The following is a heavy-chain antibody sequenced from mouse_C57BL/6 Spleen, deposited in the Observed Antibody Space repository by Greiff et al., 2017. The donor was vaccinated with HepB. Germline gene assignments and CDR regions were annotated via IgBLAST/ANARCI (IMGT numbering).Heavy chain of an antibody. V-gene: IGHV1-82*01. CDR3: AGDYYGSSPDY. CDR1: GNAFSSSW. Sequence: QVQLQQSGPELVKPGASVKISCKASGNAFSSSWMNWVKQRPGKGLEWIGRIYPGDGDTNYNGKFKGKATLTADKSSSTAYMQLSSLTSEDSAVYFCAGDYYGSSPDYWGQGTTLTVSS. D-gene: IGHD1-1*01. J-gene: IGHJ2*01. CDR2: IYPGDGDT.